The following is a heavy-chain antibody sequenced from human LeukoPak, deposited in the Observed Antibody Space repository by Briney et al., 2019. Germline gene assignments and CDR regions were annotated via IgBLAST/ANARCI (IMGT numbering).Heavy chain of an antibody. CDR1: GSTFSTYW. D-gene: IGHD3-9*01. Sequence: GGSLRLSCAASGSTFSTYWMSWVRQAPGKGLEWVANIKKDGSDKYYVDSVKGRFTISRDNAKNSLYLQMNSLRAEDTAVYYCARGSNILTGYLFRFDYWGQGTLVTVSS. CDR3: ARGSNILTGYLFRFDY. J-gene: IGHJ4*02. V-gene: IGHV3-7*04. CDR2: IKKDGSDK.